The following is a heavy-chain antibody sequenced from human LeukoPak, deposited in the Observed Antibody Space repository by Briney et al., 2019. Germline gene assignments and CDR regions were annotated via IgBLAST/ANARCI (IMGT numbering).Heavy chain of an antibody. CDR2: ISGSGGST. Sequence: GGSLRLSCAASGFTFSSYAMSWVRQAPGKGLEWVSAISGSGGSTYYADSVKGRFTISRDNSKNTPYLQMNSLRAEDTAVYYCAKDVSVAAAGTGDAFDIWGQGTMVTVSS. CDR3: AKDVSVAAAGTGDAFDI. D-gene: IGHD6-13*01. J-gene: IGHJ3*02. V-gene: IGHV3-23*01. CDR1: GFTFSSYA.